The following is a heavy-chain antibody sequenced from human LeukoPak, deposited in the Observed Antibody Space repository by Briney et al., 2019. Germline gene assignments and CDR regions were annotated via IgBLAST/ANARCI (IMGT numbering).Heavy chain of an antibody. CDR2: TYYRSKWYN. CDR1: GDSLSSNSAT. D-gene: IGHD3-16*01. J-gene: IGHJ4*02. Sequence: SQTLSLICAISGDSLSSNSATWNWVRQSPSRGLEWLGRTYYRSKWYNDYAVSVKGRVTINPDASKKQFSLQLNSVTPEDTAMYYCARGNGYPFDYWGQGTLVTVSS. CDR3: ARGNGYPFDY. V-gene: IGHV6-1*01.